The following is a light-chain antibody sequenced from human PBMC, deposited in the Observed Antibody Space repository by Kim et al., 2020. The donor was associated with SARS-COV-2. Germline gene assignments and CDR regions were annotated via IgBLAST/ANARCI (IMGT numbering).Light chain of an antibody. Sequence: GQPLTISCTGTSSDVGSHDYVSWYQQHPGKAPRLMIYDVTSRPSGISNRFSGSKSGNTASLTISGLQAEDEAHYYCSSYTSTRTVVFGGGTKLTVL. J-gene: IGLJ2*01. CDR3: SSYTSTRTVV. V-gene: IGLV2-14*03. CDR2: DVT. CDR1: SSDVGSHDY.